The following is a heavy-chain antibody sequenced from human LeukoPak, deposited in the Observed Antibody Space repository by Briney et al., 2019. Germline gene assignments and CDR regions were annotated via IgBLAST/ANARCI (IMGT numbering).Heavy chain of an antibody. CDR3: ARDTYYYRSSGYYGVFDY. Sequence: SETLSLTCTVSGDSISSRNNYWSWIRQSAEKGLEWIGRIYTSGSTNYNPSLKSRVTMSLDTSKNQFSLRLSSVTAADTAVYYCARDTYYYRSSGYYGVFDYWGQGILVTVSS. D-gene: IGHD3-22*01. V-gene: IGHV4-61*02. J-gene: IGHJ4*02. CDR2: IYTSGST. CDR1: GDSISSRNNY.